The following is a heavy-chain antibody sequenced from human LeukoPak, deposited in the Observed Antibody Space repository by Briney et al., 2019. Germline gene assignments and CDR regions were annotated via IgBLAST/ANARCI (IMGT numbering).Heavy chain of an antibody. Sequence: GGSLRLSCAASGLTFNSYAMSWVRQAPGKGLEWVSTISSSGGSTYYADSVKGRFTISRDSSKNTLYLQMNSLRAEDTAVYYCAKDYRYYYDNVGTSPFDYWGQGTLITVSS. J-gene: IGHJ4*02. CDR1: GLTFNSYA. CDR3: AKDYRYYYDNVGTSPFDY. CDR2: ISSSGGST. D-gene: IGHD3-22*01. V-gene: IGHV3-23*01.